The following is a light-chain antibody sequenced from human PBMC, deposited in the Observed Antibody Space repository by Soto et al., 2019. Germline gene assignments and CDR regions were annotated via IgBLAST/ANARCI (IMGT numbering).Light chain of an antibody. J-gene: IGKJ2*01. CDR3: QQRSNWPPVYT. CDR1: QSVSNY. CDR2: DAS. V-gene: IGKV3-11*01. Sequence: EIVLTQSPATLSLSPGERATLSCRASQSVSNYLAWYQQKPGQAPRLLIYDASNRATGIPARFSGSGSGTDFTLTIGSLEPEDFAVYYCQQRSNWPPVYTFGQGTKLEIK.